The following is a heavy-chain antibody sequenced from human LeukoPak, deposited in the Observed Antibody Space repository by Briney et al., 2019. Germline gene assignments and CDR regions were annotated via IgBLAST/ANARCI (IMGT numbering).Heavy chain of an antibody. CDR3: ARDYGSGSYRYNWFDP. D-gene: IGHD3-10*01. J-gene: IGHJ5*02. V-gene: IGHV1-2*02. Sequence: ASVKVSCKASGYTFTVYYMQWVRQAPGQGLEWMGWINPNWGGTNYAQKFQGRVTMTRDTSISTAYMELSRLRSDDTAVYYCARDYGSGSYRYNWFDPWGQGTLVTVSS. CDR2: INPNWGGT. CDR1: GYTFTVYY.